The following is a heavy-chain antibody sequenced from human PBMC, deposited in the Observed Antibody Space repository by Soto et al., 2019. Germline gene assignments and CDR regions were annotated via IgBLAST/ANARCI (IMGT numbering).Heavy chain of an antibody. CDR3: AREVYSYGPPQFDY. CDR1: GDSVSSNSAS. CDR2: TYYRSKWYN. J-gene: IGHJ4*02. D-gene: IGHD5-18*01. Sequence: SQTLSLTCAISGDSVSSNSASCNWIRQSPSRGLEWLGRTYYRSKWYNDYAVSVKSRITINPDTSKNQFSLQLNSVTPEDTAVYYCAREVYSYGPPQFDYWGQGTLVTVSS. V-gene: IGHV6-1*01.